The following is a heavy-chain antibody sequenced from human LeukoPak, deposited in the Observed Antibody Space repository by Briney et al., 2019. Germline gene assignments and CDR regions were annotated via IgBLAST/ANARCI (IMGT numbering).Heavy chain of an antibody. Sequence: GASVKVSCKASGYTFINYAMHWVRQAPGQRLEWMGWINVDTGNTKYSQEFQGRVTMTRDTSISTAYMELSSLRSDDTAVYYCAREMGDTAVASALAYWGQGTLVTVSS. D-gene: IGHD5-18*01. CDR3: AREMGDTAVASALAY. CDR1: GYTFINYA. V-gene: IGHV1-3*01. J-gene: IGHJ4*02. CDR2: INVDTGNT.